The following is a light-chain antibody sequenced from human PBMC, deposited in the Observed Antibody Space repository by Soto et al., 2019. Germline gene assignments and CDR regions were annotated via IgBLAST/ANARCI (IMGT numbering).Light chain of an antibody. V-gene: IGLV2-14*01. CDR2: EVS. CDR3: SSYTRSSTLYV. CDR1: SSDVGDYNY. J-gene: IGLJ1*01. Sequence: QSVLTQPASVSGSPGQSITISCTGNSSDVGDYNYVSWYQQHPGKAPKLMIYEVSNRPSGVSNRFSGSKSGNTASLTISGLQAEDEADYYCSSYTRSSTLYVFGTGTKVTVL.